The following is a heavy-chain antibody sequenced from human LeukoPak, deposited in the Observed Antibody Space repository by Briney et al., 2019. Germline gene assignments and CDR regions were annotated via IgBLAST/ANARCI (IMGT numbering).Heavy chain of an antibody. CDR1: GFTFSSYW. Sequence: GGSLRLSCAASGFTFSSYWMHWVRQAPGKGLVWVSRINSDGSSTSYADSVKGRFTISRDNAKNTLYLQMNSLRAEDTAVYYCARADPAHTYYYYYGMDVWGQGTTVTVSS. V-gene: IGHV3-74*01. J-gene: IGHJ6*02. CDR3: ARADPAHTYYYYYGMDV. CDR2: INSDGSST. D-gene: IGHD5-18*01.